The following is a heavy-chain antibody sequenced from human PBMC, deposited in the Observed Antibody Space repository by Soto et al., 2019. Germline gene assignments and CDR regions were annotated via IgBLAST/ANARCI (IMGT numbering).Heavy chain of an antibody. CDR3: ARDLEYYFDY. CDR2: IYYSGST. J-gene: IGHJ4*02. CDR1: GGSISSGGYY. Sequence: SETLSLTCTVSGGSISSGGYYWSWIRQHPGKGLEWIGYIYYSGSTYYNPSLKSRVTISVDTSKNQFSLKLSSVTAADTDVYYCARDLEYYFDYWGQGTLVTVSS. V-gene: IGHV4-31*03.